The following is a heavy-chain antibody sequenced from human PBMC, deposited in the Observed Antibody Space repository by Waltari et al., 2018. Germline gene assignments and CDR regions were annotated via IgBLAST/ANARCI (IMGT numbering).Heavy chain of an antibody. D-gene: IGHD6-19*01. CDR2: IYPGGST. CDR3: AREGYSSGWNEAESLEI. CDR1: GFTVSSNY. Sequence: EVQLVESGGGLIQPGGSLRLSCAASGFTVSSNYMRWVRQAPGKGLEWVSVIYPGGSTYYVDSEKGRFTISRDNSKNTVYLQMNSLRADDTAVYYCAREGYSSGWNEAESLEIWGQGTLVTVSS. V-gene: IGHV3-53*01. J-gene: IGHJ4*02.